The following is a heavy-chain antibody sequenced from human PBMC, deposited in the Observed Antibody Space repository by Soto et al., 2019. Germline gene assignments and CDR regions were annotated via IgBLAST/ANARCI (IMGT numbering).Heavy chain of an antibody. D-gene: IGHD3-10*01. Sequence: GGSLRLSCVVSGFTFAKYWMHWVRQAPGKGLVWVARIETDGTTQTYADSVEGRFTISRDNAKNTLYLHMNSPRAEDTAVYYCGRQAALWEKVGFRGRGTPVPVSA. CDR2: IETDGTTQ. CDR1: GFTFAKYW. V-gene: IGHV3-74*01. J-gene: IGHJ1*01. CDR3: GRQAALWEKVGF.